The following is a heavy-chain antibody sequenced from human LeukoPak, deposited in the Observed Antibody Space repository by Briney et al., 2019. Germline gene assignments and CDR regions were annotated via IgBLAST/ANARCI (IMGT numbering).Heavy chain of an antibody. J-gene: IGHJ4*02. V-gene: IGHV3-30*02. CDR2: IRYDGSNK. Sequence: GGPLRLSCAASGFTFSSYGMHWVRQAPGKGLEWVAFIRYDGSNKYYADSVKGRFTISRDNSKNTLYLQMNSLRAEDTAVYYCAKHLWRDLLWFGEGYYFGYWGQGTLVTVSS. CDR3: AKHLWRDLLWFGEGYYFGY. CDR1: GFTFSSYG. D-gene: IGHD3-10*01.